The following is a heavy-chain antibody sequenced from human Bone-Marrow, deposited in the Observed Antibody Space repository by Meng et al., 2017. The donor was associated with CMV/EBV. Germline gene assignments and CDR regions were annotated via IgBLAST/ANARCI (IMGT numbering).Heavy chain of an antibody. V-gene: IGHV3-33*08. CDR2: IWYDGSNK. CDR3: ARDGGYGSGSYTDY. Sequence: SGFTFSSYGMHWVRPAPGKGLEWVAVIWYDGSNKYYADSVKGRFTISRDNSKNTLYLQMNSLRAEDTAVYYCARDGGYGSGSYTDYWGQGTLVTVSS. CDR1: GFTFSSYG. D-gene: IGHD3-10*01. J-gene: IGHJ4*02.